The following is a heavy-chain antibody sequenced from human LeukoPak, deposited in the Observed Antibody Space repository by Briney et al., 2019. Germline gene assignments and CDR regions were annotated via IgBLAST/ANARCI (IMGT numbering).Heavy chain of an antibody. Sequence: GGSLRLSCAASGFTFSSYSMNWVRQGPGKGLEWVSSISSSSSYIYYADSVKGRFTISRDNAKNSLYLQMNSLRAEDTAVYYCAKMATLAYYLDYCGQGTLVTVSS. J-gene: IGHJ4*02. V-gene: IGHV3-21*01. CDR2: ISSSSSYI. CDR1: GFTFSSYS. CDR3: AKMATLAYYLDY. D-gene: IGHD5-24*01.